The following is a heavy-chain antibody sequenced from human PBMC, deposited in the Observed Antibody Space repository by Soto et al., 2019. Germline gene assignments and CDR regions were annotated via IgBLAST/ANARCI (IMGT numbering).Heavy chain of an antibody. CDR1: GYSISSGYY. CDR3: ARDFGVVISSWSGGMDV. CDR2: IYHSGTT. D-gene: IGHD3-3*01. Sequence: PSETLSLTCAVSGYSISSGYYWGWIRQPPGKGLEWIGGIYHSGTTYYNPSLKSRVTISVDTSKNQFSLRLSSVSAADTAVYYCARDFGVVISSWSGGMDVWGQGTTVTVS. J-gene: IGHJ6*02. V-gene: IGHV4-38-2*02.